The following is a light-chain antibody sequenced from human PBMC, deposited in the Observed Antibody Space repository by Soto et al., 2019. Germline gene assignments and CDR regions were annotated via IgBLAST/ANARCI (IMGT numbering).Light chain of an antibody. CDR3: QQCATPPLT. CDR2: DAS. CDR1: QSVSKNF. J-gene: IGKJ1*01. Sequence: EIVLTQSPGTLSLSPGERATLSCRASQSVSKNFLAWYQHKPGQAPRLLIDDASNRATVIPDRFSGSGSGTDFTLTISSLEPEDSAVYYCQQCATPPLTFGQGTKVEIK. V-gene: IGKV3-20*01.